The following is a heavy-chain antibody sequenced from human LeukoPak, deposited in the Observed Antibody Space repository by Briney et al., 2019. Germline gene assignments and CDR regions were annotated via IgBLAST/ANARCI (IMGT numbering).Heavy chain of an antibody. Sequence: PETLSLTCTVSGGPISSHYWSWIRQPPGEGLEWIGYISYSGRINYNPSLKSRVTLSLDTSKNQFSLTLTSVTAADTAVYYCARGAGWWDYWGQGTLVTVSS. CDR3: ARGAGWWDY. CDR1: GGPISSHY. CDR2: ISYSGRI. J-gene: IGHJ4*02. D-gene: IGHD2-15*01. V-gene: IGHV4-59*11.